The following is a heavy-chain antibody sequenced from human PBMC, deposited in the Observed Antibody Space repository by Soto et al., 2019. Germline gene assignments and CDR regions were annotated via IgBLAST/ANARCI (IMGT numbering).Heavy chain of an antibody. Sequence: GGSLRLSCTGSGFRFGEYAMSWFRQAPGKRPEWVGVIRSKAFGATAEYAASVKGRFTISRDDSDSILYLQMNSLKSEDTAVYYCARRAPVTPFDYWGQGTLVTVSS. J-gene: IGHJ4*02. CDR1: GFRFGEYA. CDR3: ARRAPVTPFDY. V-gene: IGHV3-49*03. D-gene: IGHD4-17*01. CDR2: IRSKAFGATA.